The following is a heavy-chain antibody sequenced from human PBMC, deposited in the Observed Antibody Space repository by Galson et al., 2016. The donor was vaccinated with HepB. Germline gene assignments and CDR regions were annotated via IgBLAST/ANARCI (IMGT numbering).Heavy chain of an antibody. D-gene: IGHD1-26*01. CDR3: VKEGYCFFSDCDNSTPTDAFDI. CDR1: GFSFGSYG. J-gene: IGHJ3*02. CDR2: ISGSGIHT. Sequence: SLRLSCAASGFSFGSYGMSWVRQAPGKGLEWVSTISGSGIHTFYGDAVKGRFTISRDSSRNTLYLQMESLRAEDTAVYYCVKEGYCFFSDCDNSTPTDAFDIWGQGTMVTVSS. V-gene: IGHV3-23*01.